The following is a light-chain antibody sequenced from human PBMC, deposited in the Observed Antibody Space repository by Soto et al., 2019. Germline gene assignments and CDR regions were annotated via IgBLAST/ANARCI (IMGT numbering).Light chain of an antibody. V-gene: IGKV1-5*03. J-gene: IGKJ1*01. CDR2: KAS. CDR1: QRISRW. Sequence: DIQMTQSPSTLSASIGDRVTITCRASQRISRWLAWWQQRPGKAPNLLIYKASTLESGVPSRFSGSGSETEFTLTISSLQPDDFATYYCQQYNSYSKTFGQGTKVE. CDR3: QQYNSYSKT.